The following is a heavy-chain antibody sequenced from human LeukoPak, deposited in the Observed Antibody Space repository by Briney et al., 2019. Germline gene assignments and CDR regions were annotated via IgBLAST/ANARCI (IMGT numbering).Heavy chain of an antibody. Sequence: PGGSLRLSCAASGFTFSSYGMHWVRQAPGKGLEWVAVIWYDGSNKYYADSVKGRFTISRDNSKNTLYLQMNSLRAEDTAVYYCARASRYSYGPNPFDYWGQGTLVTVSS. CDR1: GFTFSSYG. CDR2: IWYDGSNK. D-gene: IGHD5-18*01. J-gene: IGHJ4*02. V-gene: IGHV3-33*01. CDR3: ARASRYSYGPNPFDY.